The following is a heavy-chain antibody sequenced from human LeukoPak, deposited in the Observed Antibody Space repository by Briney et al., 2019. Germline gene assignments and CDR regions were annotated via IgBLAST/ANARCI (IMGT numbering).Heavy chain of an antibody. CDR2: VYTSGST. CDR1: GGSISSGSYY. Sequence: SETLSLTCTVSGGSISSGSYYWSWIRQPAGKGLEWIGRVYTSGSTNYNPSLKSRVTISVDTSKNQFSLKRSSVTAADTAVYYCARDPYGKNWFDPWGQGTLVTVSS. CDR3: ARDPYGKNWFDP. D-gene: IGHD2-8*01. J-gene: IGHJ5*02. V-gene: IGHV4-61*02.